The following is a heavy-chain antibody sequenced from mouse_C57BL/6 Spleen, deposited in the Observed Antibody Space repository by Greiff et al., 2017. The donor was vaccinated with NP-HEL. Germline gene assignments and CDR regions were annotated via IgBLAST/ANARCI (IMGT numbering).Heavy chain of an antibody. CDR1: GYSITSGYY. CDR3: ARDYYGSSYAMDY. V-gene: IGHV3-6*01. Sequence: VQLKESGPGLVKPSQSLSLTCSVTGYSITSGYYWNWIRQFPGNKLEWMGYISYDGSNNYNPSLKNRISIPRDTSKNQFFLKLNSVTTEDTATYYCARDYYGSSYAMDYWGQGTSVTVSS. J-gene: IGHJ4*01. D-gene: IGHD1-1*01. CDR2: ISYDGSN.